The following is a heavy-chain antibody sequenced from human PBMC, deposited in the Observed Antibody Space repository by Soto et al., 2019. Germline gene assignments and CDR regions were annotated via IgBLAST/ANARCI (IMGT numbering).Heavy chain of an antibody. CDR2: ISGSGGST. Sequence: GGSLRLSCAASGFTFSSYAMSWVRQAPGKGLEWVSAISGSGGSTYYADSVKGRFTISRDNSKNTLYLQMNSLRAEDTAVYYCAKDAVQQLVPNAFDYWGQGTLVTAPQ. V-gene: IGHV3-23*01. CDR1: GFTFSSYA. J-gene: IGHJ4*02. D-gene: IGHD6-13*01. CDR3: AKDAVQQLVPNAFDY.